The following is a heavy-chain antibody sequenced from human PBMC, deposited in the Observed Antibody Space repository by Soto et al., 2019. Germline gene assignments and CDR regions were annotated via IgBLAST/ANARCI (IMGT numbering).Heavy chain of an antibody. J-gene: IGHJ6*02. CDR1: GFTFSSYA. CDR3: ARGLAAAGTGMDV. Sequence: GGSLRLSCAASGFTFSSYAMHWVRQAPGKGLEWVAVISYDGSNKYYADSVKGRFTISRDNSKNTLYLQMNSLRAEDTAVYYCARGLAAAGTGMDVWGQGTTLTVYS. CDR2: ISYDGSNK. D-gene: IGHD6-13*01. V-gene: IGHV3-30-3*01.